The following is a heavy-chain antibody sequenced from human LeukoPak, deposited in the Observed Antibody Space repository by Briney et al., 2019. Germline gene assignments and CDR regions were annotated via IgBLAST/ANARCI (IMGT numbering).Heavy chain of an antibody. CDR1: GFTFSSYA. CDR3: AKDEEYDSSGYSYYFDY. D-gene: IGHD3-22*01. J-gene: IGHJ4*02. CDR2: ISYDGSNK. Sequence: GGSLRLSCAASGFTFSSYAMSWVRQAPGKGLEWVAVISYDGSNKYYADSVKGRFTISRDNSKNMLYLQMNSLRAEDTAVYYCAKDEEYDSSGYSYYFDYWGQGTLVTVSS. V-gene: IGHV3-30*18.